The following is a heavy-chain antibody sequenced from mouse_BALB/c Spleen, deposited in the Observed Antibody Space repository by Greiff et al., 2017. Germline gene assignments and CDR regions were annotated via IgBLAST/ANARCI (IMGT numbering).Heavy chain of an antibody. CDR2: INSNGGST. D-gene: IGHD2-3*01. Sequence: EVKLVESGGGLVQPGGSLKLSCAASGFTFSSYGMSWVRQTPDKRLELVATINSNGGSTYYPDSVKGRFTISRDNAKNTLYLQMSSLKSEDTAMYYCARDRGLLRDYWGQGTTLTVSS. CDR3: ARDRGLLRDY. V-gene: IGHV5-6-3*01. J-gene: IGHJ2*01. CDR1: GFTFSSYG.